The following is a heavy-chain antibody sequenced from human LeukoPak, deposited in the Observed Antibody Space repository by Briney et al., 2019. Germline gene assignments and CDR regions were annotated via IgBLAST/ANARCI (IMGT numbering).Heavy chain of an antibody. V-gene: IGHV4-4*02. J-gene: IGHJ4*02. CDR3: ARGGAIAAIDLDY. Sequence: SETLSLTCAVSGDSISSTNWWSWVRQSPGKGPEWIGEIFHRGGTNYNPSLQSRVTMSVDKSKNQFSLNLTSVTAADTAVYYCARGGAIAAIDLDYWGQGILVTVSP. CDR1: GDSISSTNW. D-gene: IGHD6-13*01. CDR2: IFHRGGT.